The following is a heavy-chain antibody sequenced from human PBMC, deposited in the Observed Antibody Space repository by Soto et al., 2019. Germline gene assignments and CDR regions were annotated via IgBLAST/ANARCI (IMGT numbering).Heavy chain of an antibody. Sequence: GGSLRLSCAASGFTFSRYEMNWVRQAPGKGLEWVSYISISGSTIYYADSVKGRFTISRDNAKNSLYLQMNSLRAEDTAVYYCARGYDRSGYYSGDAFEIWGQGTMVTVSS. CDR2: ISISGSTI. CDR1: GFTFSRYE. D-gene: IGHD3-22*01. CDR3: ARGYDRSGYYSGDAFEI. J-gene: IGHJ3*02. V-gene: IGHV3-48*03.